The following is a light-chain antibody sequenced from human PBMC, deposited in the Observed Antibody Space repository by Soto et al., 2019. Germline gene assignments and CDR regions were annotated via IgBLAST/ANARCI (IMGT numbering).Light chain of an antibody. Sequence: SVLTQPPSASGSPGQSVTISCTGTSSDVGDNYVSWYQQHLGKAPKLIIYEVSQRPSGVPDRFSGSKSGNTASLTVSGLQTEDEADYYCSAYAGSNNFGFGSGTKVTVL. CDR1: SSDVGDNY. J-gene: IGLJ1*01. CDR3: SAYAGSNNFG. CDR2: EVS. V-gene: IGLV2-8*01.